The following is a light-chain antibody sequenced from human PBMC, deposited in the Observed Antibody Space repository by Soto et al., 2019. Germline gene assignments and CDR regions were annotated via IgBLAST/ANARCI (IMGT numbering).Light chain of an antibody. V-gene: IGLV2-14*03. Sequence: QCALTQPASVSGSPGQSITFSCTGTNNDIGNYNYVSWYQQHPGKAPKLLIYAVSNRPSGVSNRFSGSKSGNTASLTISGLQAEDEADYYCSSFTISGTPLVFGGGTQLTVL. J-gene: IGLJ2*01. CDR3: SSFTISGTPLV. CDR1: NNDIGNYNY. CDR2: AVS.